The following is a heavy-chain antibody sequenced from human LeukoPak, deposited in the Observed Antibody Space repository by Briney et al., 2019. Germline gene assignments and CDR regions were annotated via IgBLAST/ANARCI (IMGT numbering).Heavy chain of an antibody. D-gene: IGHD1-14*01. CDR3: ARGGKGPVSYYYYMDV. Sequence: SETLSLTCTVSGYSISSGYYWGWTRQPPGKGLEWIGCIYHSGSTYYNPSLKSRVPISVDTSKNQFSLKRSAVTAADTAVYYCARGGKGPVSYYYYMDVWGKGTTVTVSS. V-gene: IGHV4-38-2*02. CDR1: GYSISSGYY. CDR2: IYHSGST. J-gene: IGHJ6*03.